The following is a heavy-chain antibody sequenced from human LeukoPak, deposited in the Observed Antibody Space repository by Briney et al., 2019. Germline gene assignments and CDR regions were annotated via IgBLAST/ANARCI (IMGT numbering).Heavy chain of an antibody. CDR3: ARGPQWLVRQGYFDY. CDR2: IYYSGST. J-gene: IGHJ4*02. Sequence: SETLSLTCTVSGGSISSYYWSWIRQPPGKGLEWIGYIYYSGSTNYNPSLKSRVTISVDTSKNQFSLKLSSVTAADTAVYYCARGPQWLVRQGYFDYWGQGTLVTVSS. CDR1: GGSISSYY. D-gene: IGHD6-19*01. V-gene: IGHV4-59*12.